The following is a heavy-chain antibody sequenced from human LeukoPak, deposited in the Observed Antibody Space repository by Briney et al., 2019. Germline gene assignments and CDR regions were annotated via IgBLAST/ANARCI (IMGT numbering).Heavy chain of an antibody. CDR3: ARGIAAAGTGLY. V-gene: IGHV3-30-3*01. Sequence: GGSLRLSCAASGFTFSSYAMHWVRQAPGKGLEWVAVISYDGSNKYYADSVKGRFTISRDNSKNTLYLQMNSLRAEDTAVYYCARGIAAAGTGLYWGQGTLVTVSS. CDR1: GFTFSSYA. CDR2: ISYDGSNK. J-gene: IGHJ4*02. D-gene: IGHD6-13*01.